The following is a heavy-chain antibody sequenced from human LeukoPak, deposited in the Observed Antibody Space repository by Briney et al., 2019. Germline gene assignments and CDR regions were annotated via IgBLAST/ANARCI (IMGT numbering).Heavy chain of an antibody. D-gene: IGHD3-3*02. V-gene: IGHV3-33*05. Sequence: PGGSLRLSCAASGFTFINYGIHWVRQAPGKGLEWVAVMSYDGSYQYYADSVKGRFTVSRDISKNTLYLQMNSLTAEDTAVYYCARDVAFRPDLDYWGQGTLVTVSS. CDR1: GFTFINYG. J-gene: IGHJ4*02. CDR2: MSYDGSYQ. CDR3: ARDVAFRPDLDY.